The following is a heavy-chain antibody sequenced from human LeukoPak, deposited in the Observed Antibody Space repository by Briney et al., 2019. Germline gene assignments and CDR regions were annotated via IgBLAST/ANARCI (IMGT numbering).Heavy chain of an antibody. CDR3: ARSPYGGIKYYFDY. CDR2: IYYSGST. V-gene: IGHV4-61*01. J-gene: IGHJ4*02. D-gene: IGHD4-23*01. Sequence: PSETLSLTCTVSSGSISSGTYCWSWIRQPPGKGLEWIGYIYYSGSTNYNPSLKSRVTISVDTSKNQFSLKLSSVTAADTAVYYCARSPYGGIKYYFDYWGQGTLVTVSS. CDR1: SGSISSGTYC.